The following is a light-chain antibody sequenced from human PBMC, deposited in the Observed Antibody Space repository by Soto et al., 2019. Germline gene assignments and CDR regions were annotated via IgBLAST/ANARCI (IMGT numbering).Light chain of an antibody. J-gene: IGKJ1*01. CDR2: EAS. CDR3: QKYNGTPRT. V-gene: IGKV1-27*01. CDR1: QDISGH. Sequence: DIQVTQSPSSLSASVGDRVTITCRASQDISGHLAWYQQKPGKVPKLLIYEASTLQSRVPSRFSASGSGTGFTLTISGLQPEDVATYYCQKYNGTPRTFGQGTKVELK.